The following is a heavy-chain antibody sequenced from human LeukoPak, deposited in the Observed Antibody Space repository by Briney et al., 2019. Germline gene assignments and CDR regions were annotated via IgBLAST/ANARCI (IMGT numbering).Heavy chain of an antibody. V-gene: IGHV3-30*04. D-gene: IGHD2-15*01. CDR2: LSNDGSYT. Sequence: GGSLRLSCVASGFSFSRSAMHWVRQAPGKGLEWVTILSNDGSYTYYADSVKGRHTVSRDSSKNTLFLEMDSLRPEDTATYFCARDRKSGGGTALEDWGQGTLVTVSS. CDR3: ARDRKSGGGTALED. J-gene: IGHJ4*02. CDR1: GFSFSRSA.